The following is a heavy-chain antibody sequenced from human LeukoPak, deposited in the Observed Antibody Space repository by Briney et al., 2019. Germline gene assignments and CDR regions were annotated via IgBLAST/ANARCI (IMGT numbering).Heavy chain of an antibody. D-gene: IGHD5-18*01. Sequence: SETLSLTCTVSGGSMNSHYGSWIRQPPGKGLEWIGYMVDTVTTKDNPSLKSRFTLSADTSKNQFSLRLTSVTAADTAVYYCATIKRGNIYGYFDYWGQGTLVTVSS. V-gene: IGHV4-59*11. CDR3: ATIKRGNIYGYFDY. J-gene: IGHJ4*02. CDR2: MVDTVTT. CDR1: GGSMNSHY.